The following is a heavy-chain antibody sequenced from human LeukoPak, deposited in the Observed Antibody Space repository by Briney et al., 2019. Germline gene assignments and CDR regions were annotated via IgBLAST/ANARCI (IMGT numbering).Heavy chain of an antibody. CDR1: GGSFSGYY. CDR2: INHSGST. J-gene: IGHJ4*02. Sequence: SETLSLTCAVYGGSFSGYYWSWIRQPPGKGLEWIGEINHSGSTNYDPSLKSRVTISVDTSKNQFSLKLSSVTAADTAVYYCARDRYFDYWGQGTLVTVSS. V-gene: IGHV4-34*01. CDR3: ARDRYFDY.